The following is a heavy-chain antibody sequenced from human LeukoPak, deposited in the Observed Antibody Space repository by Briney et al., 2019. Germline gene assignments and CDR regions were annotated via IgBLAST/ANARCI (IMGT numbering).Heavy chain of an antibody. CDR2: IKQDGGQI. Sequence: GGSLRLSCAASEFTFSSYWMSLVRQAPEKGLEWVANIKQDGGQIYYLESVKGRFTVSRDNAKNSLYLQMNSLRAEDTAVYYCARLGARQMLEYWGQGTLVTVSS. CDR1: EFTFSSYW. J-gene: IGHJ4*02. V-gene: IGHV3-7*01. CDR3: ARLGARQMLEY. D-gene: IGHD4-17*01.